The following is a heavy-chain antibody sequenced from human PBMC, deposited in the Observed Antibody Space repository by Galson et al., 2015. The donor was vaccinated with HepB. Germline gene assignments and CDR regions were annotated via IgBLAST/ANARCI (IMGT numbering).Heavy chain of an antibody. CDR3: ARDGGPVVNYYGSRETGYYYGMDV. D-gene: IGHD3-10*01. J-gene: IGHJ6*02. CDR1: GFTFSSYS. V-gene: IGHV3-48*01. Sequence: SLRLSCAASGFTFSSYSMNWVRQAPGKGLEWVSYISSSSSTIYYADSVKGRFTISRDNAKNSLYLQMNSLRAEDTAVYYCARDGGPVVNYYGSRETGYYYGMDVWGQGTPVTVSS. CDR2: ISSSSSTI.